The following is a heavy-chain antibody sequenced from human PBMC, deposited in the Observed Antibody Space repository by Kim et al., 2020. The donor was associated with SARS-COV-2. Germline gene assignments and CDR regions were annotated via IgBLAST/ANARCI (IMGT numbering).Heavy chain of an antibody. Sequence: GGSLRLSCAASGFTFSSYSMSWVRQAPGKGLEWVSSISSSGGNIYYADSVKGRFTISRDNAKNSLYLQMNSLRAEDTAVYYCARERAPGIAGAGTLDYWGQGTLVTVSS. V-gene: IGHV3-21*01. J-gene: IGHJ4*02. CDR1: GFTFSSYS. D-gene: IGHD6-19*01. CDR3: ARERAPGIAGAGTLDY. CDR2: ISSSGGNI.